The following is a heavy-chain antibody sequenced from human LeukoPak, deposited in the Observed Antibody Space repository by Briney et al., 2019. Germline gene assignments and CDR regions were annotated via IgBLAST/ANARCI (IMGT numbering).Heavy chain of an antibody. CDR2: IYHSGST. Sequence: SETLSLTCAVSGYSISSGYYWGWIRQPPGKGLEWIGGIYHSGSTYYNPSLKSGVTISVDTSKNQFSLKVTSVTAADTALYYCARGSGYSNYFDYWGQGTLVTVSS. CDR3: ARGSGYSNYFDY. D-gene: IGHD5-12*01. J-gene: IGHJ4*02. V-gene: IGHV4-38-2*01. CDR1: GYSISSGYY.